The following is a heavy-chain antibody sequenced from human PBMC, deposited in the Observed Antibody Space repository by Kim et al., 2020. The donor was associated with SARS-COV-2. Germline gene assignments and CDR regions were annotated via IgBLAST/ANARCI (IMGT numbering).Heavy chain of an antibody. D-gene: IGHD6-6*01. J-gene: IGHJ6*04. Sequence: NASLKVRLTISVDTSKNQFPLNLSSVNAADTAVYYCARAASSLNYGMDVWGKGTPVTVSS. V-gene: IGHV4-31*02. CDR3: ARAASSLNYGMDV.